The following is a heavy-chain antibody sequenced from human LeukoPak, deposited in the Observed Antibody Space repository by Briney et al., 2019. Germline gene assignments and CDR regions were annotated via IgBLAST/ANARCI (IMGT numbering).Heavy chain of an antibody. Sequence: SVKVSCKASGGTFSSHAISWVRQAPGQGLEWMGGIIPIFGTANYAQKFQGRVTITADKSTSTAYMELSSLRSEDTAVYYCARSMVRGEGYYYYGMDVWGKGTTVTVSS. CDR2: IIPIFGTA. V-gene: IGHV1-69*06. D-gene: IGHD3-10*01. J-gene: IGHJ6*04. CDR1: GGTFSSHA. CDR3: ARSMVRGEGYYYYGMDV.